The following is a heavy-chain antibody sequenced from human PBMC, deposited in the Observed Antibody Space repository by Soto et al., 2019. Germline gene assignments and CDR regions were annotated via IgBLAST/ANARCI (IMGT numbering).Heavy chain of an antibody. J-gene: IGHJ4*02. V-gene: IGHV3-33*06. CDR2: IWYDGSKK. CDR3: VKDHCGGDCYSNPSFDY. Sequence: QVQLVESGGGVVQPGRSLRLSCAACGFTFSTYGIHWVRQAPGKGLEWLAGIWYDGSKKYYADSVQGRFTISRDNSKNTGYLQMNSLRAEDTAVYYCVKDHCGGDCYSNPSFDYWGQGTLVTVSS. CDR1: GFTFSTYG. D-gene: IGHD2-21*02.